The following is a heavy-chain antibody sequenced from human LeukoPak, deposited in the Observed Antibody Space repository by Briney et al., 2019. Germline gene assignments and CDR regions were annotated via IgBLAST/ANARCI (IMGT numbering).Heavy chain of an antibody. CDR2: IHYSGSS. CDR1: GGSISSSSFS. D-gene: IGHD5/OR15-5a*01. CDR3: AAMSSRFEYYFDY. Sequence: SETLSLTCTVSGGSISSSSFSWVWIRQPPGKGLQWIGNIHYSGSSYYNPSLKSRVTISVDTSRNIFSLKMHSVTAADTAVYYCAAMSSRFEYYFDYWGQGTLVPVSS. J-gene: IGHJ4*02. V-gene: IGHV4-39*01.